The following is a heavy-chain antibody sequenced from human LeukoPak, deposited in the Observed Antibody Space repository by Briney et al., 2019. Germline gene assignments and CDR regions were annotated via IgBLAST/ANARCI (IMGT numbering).Heavy chain of an antibody. D-gene: IGHD3-16*02. J-gene: IGHJ3*02. V-gene: IGHV3-23*01. Sequence: GGSLRLSCAASGFTFSSYAMSWVRQAPGKGLEWVSAISGSGGSTYYADSVKGRFTISRDNSKNTLYRQMNSLRAEDTTVYYCAKDMKLGSGVSVWGSYRYTGYMDAFDIWGQGTMVTVSS. CDR1: GFTFSSYA. CDR3: AKDMKLGSGVSVWGSYRYTGYMDAFDI. CDR2: ISGSGGST.